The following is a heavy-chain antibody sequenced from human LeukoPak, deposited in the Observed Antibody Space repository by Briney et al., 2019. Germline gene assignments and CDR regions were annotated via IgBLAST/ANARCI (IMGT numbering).Heavy chain of an antibody. V-gene: IGHV3-30*18. J-gene: IGHJ3*02. CDR2: ISYDGSNK. Sequence: PGGSLRLSCAASGFTVSSNYMSWVRQAPGKGLEWVAVISYDGSNKYYADSVKGRFTISRDNSKNTLYLQMNSLSAEDTAVYYCANIPYGSGSSHAFDIWGQGTMVTVSS. CDR3: ANIPYGSGSSHAFDI. D-gene: IGHD3-10*01. CDR1: GFTVSSNY.